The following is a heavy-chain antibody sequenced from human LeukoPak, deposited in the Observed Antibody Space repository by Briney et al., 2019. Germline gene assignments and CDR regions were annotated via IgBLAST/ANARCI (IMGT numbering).Heavy chain of an antibody. J-gene: IGHJ3*02. V-gene: IGHV3-48*03. D-gene: IGHD3-10*01. CDR1: GFTFSSYE. Sequence: GGSLRLSCAASGFTFSSYEMNWVRQAPGKGLEWVSYISSSGSTIYYADSVKGRFTISRDNAKNSLYLQMNSLRAEDTAVYYCASPHYYGSGSHAFDIWGQGTTVTVSS. CDR2: ISSSGSTI. CDR3: ASPHYYGSGSHAFDI.